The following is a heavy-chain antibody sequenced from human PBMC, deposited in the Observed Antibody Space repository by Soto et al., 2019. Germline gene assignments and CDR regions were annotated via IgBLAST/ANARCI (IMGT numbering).Heavy chain of an antibody. CDR1: GYTFTSYD. D-gene: IGHD2-2*01. J-gene: IGHJ5*02. Sequence: QVQLVQSGAEVKKPGASVKVSCKASGYTFTSYDINWVRQATGQGLEWMGWMNPNSGNTGYAQKFQGRCTRTRTTSIGTAYRELSSLRSEDTAVYCCAGGGGGRGSVVVPAAIHWFDPWGQGTLVTVSS. V-gene: IGHV1-8*01. CDR3: AGGGGGRGSVVVPAAIHWFDP. CDR2: MNPNSGNT.